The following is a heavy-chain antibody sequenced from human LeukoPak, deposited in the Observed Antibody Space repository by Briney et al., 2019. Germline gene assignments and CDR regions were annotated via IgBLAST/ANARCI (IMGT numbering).Heavy chain of an antibody. CDR3: ARAKGYCSSTSCRNDIYFDY. Sequence: SVKVSCKASGGTFSSYAISWVRQAPGQGLEWMGGIIPIFGTANYAQKLQGRVTITTDESTSTAYMELSGLRSEDTAVYYCARAKGYCSSTSCRNDIYFDYWGRGTLVTVSS. J-gene: IGHJ4*02. CDR2: IIPIFGTA. V-gene: IGHV1-69*05. CDR1: GGTFSSYA. D-gene: IGHD2-2*01.